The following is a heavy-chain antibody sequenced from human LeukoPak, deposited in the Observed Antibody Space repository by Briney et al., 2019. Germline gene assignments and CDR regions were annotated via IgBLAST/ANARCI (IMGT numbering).Heavy chain of an antibody. CDR3: ARDHDSSFDY. CDR2: IYYSGNT. J-gene: IGHJ4*02. V-gene: IGHV4-59*01. D-gene: IGHD6-19*01. CDR1: GGSISSYY. Sequence: SETLSLTCTVSGGSISSYYWSWIRQPPGKGLEWIGYIYYSGNTNYNPSLKSRVTISVDTSKNQFSLKLTSVTAADTAVYYCARDHDSSFDYWGQGTLVTVSS.